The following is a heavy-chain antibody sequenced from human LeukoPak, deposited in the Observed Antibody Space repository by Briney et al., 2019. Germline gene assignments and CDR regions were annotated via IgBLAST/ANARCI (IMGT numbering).Heavy chain of an antibody. V-gene: IGHV3-23*01. D-gene: IGHD2-8*02. CDR2: ITGGGDKT. CDR3: ARGDRSTGWIY. Sequence: PGGSLRLSCAASGFTFSSYVMSWVRQAPGKGLEWVSAITGGGDKTYYPESAKGQFTISRDNSKSTLYLQINSLRAEDTAVYSCARGDRSTGWIYWGQGTLVTVSS. CDR1: GFTFSSYV. J-gene: IGHJ4*02.